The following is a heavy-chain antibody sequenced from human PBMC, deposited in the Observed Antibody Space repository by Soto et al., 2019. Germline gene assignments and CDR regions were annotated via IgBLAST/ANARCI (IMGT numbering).Heavy chain of an antibody. D-gene: IGHD5-12*01. CDR3: AREVYSGYDGRSGFDY. V-gene: IGHV1-2*04. J-gene: IGHJ4*02. Sequence: ASVKVSCKASGYTFTGYYMHWVRQAPGQGLEWMGWINPNSGGTNYAQKFQGWVTMTRDTSISTAYMGLSRLRSDDTAVYYCAREVYSGYDGRSGFDYWGQGTLVTVSS. CDR2: INPNSGGT. CDR1: GYTFTGYY.